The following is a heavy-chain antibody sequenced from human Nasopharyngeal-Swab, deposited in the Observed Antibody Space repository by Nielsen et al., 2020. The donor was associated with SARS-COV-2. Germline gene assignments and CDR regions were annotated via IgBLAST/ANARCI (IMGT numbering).Heavy chain of an antibody. CDR2: ISSSSSYI. V-gene: IGHV3-21*01. CDR1: GFTFSSYS. J-gene: IGHJ4*02. CDR3: AREDWDADYYGSGSFDY. D-gene: IGHD3-10*01. Sequence: GESLKISCAASGFTFSSYSMNWVRQAPGKGLEWVSSISSSSSYIYYADSVKGRFTISRDNAKNSLYLQMNSLRAEDTAVYYCAREDWDADYYGSGSFDYWGQGILVTVSS.